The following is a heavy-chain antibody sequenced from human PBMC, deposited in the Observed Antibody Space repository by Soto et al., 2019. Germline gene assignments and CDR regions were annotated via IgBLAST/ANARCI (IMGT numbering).Heavy chain of an antibody. CDR2: IYHTGET. D-gene: IGHD3-16*02. Sequence: PSETLSLTCSVSGGYISGSDYYWGWIRQSPGKGLEWIGSIYHTGETYYKSSLKSRVTISVDTSKNQFYLQLQSLTAADTAVYYCASKGYRIWGQGTQVTVSS. CDR3: ASKGYRI. V-gene: IGHV4-39*01. CDR1: GGYISGSDYY. J-gene: IGHJ1*01.